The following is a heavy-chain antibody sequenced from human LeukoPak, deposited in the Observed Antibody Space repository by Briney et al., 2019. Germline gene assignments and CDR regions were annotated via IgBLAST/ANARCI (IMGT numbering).Heavy chain of an antibody. CDR1: GFTFSSYS. D-gene: IGHD3-22*01. CDR3: ARTYYYDNSAVFGY. J-gene: IGHJ4*02. Sequence: GGSLRLSCATSGFTFSSYSMSWVRQAPGKGLEWVSSISSSSSYINYADSVEGRFTISRDNAKNSLYLQMNSLRAEDTAVYYCARTYYYDNSAVFGYWGQGTLVTVSS. V-gene: IGHV3-21*01. CDR2: ISSSSSYI.